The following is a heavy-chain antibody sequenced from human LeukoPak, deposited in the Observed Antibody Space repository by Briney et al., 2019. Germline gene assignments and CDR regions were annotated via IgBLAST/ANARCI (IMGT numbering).Heavy chain of an antibody. J-gene: IGHJ6*03. Sequence: ASVKVSCKASGYTFTSYGISWVRQAPGQGLEWMVWIIAYNGNTNYAQKLQGRVTMTTDTSTSTAYMELRSLRSDETAVYYCARDLGGYDFGTVAYYNYYMDVWGKGTTVTVSS. CDR1: GYTFTSYG. CDR2: IIAYNGNT. V-gene: IGHV1-18*01. CDR3: ARDLGGYDFGTVAYYNYYMDV. D-gene: IGHD5-12*01.